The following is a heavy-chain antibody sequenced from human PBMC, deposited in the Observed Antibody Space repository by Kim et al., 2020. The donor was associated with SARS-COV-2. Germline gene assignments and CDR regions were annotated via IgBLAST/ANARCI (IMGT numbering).Heavy chain of an antibody. V-gene: IGHV3-66*01. D-gene: IGHD2-2*01. J-gene: IGHJ6*02. Sequence: GGSLRLSCAVSGFTVSGNYMSWVRQAPGKGLECVSVIYSCGRTDYADSVKGRFTISRDNSKNTLYLQMNSLRVEDTAVYYCASRSASPSCRSADYYYYGLDVWGQGTTVTVSS. CDR2: IYSCGRT. CDR1: GFTVSGNY. CDR3: ASRSASPSCRSADYYYYGLDV.